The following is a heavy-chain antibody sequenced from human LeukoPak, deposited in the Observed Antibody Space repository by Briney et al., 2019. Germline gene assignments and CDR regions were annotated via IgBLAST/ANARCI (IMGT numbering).Heavy chain of an antibody. V-gene: IGHV3-30*02. D-gene: IGHD3-10*01. CDR3: AKWGILLWFGESSSGHYFDY. Sequence: QAGGSLRLSRAASGFTFSSYCMHWVRQAPGKGLEWVPFIRYDGSNKYYADSVNGRFTISRDNSKNPVYLQMNSRRAEDTAVYYCAKWGILLWFGESSSGHYFDYWGQGALVTVSS. J-gene: IGHJ4*02. CDR1: GFTFSSYC. CDR2: IRYDGSNK.